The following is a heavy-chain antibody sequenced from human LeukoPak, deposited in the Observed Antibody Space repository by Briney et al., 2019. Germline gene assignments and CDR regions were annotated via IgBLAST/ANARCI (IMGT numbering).Heavy chain of an antibody. D-gene: IGHD2-15*01. CDR2: IYHSGST. CDR1: GGSISTYY. J-gene: IGHJ3*02. Sequence: SETLSLTCTVSGGSISTYYGNWIRQAPGKGLEWIGYIYHSGSTYYNPSLKSRVTISVDRSKNQFSLKLSSVTAADTAVYYCARGYDAFDIWGQGTMVTVSS. V-gene: IGHV4-59*12. CDR3: ARGYDAFDI.